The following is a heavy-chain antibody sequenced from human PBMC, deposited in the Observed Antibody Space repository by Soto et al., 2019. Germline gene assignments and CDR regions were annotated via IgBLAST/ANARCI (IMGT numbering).Heavy chain of an antibody. Sequence: QVQLVQSGAEVKKPGSSVKVSCKASGGTFGNFTISWVRQAPGQGLEWMGGIIPLFQTANYALKFQGRVKITADESTTTAYMELNSLRSEDTAVYYCARSSHWNPLYYSGMDVWGQGTTVIVSS. CDR2: IIPLFQTA. CDR1: GGTFGNFT. J-gene: IGHJ6*02. V-gene: IGHV1-69*01. D-gene: IGHD1-1*01. CDR3: ARSSHWNPLYYSGMDV.